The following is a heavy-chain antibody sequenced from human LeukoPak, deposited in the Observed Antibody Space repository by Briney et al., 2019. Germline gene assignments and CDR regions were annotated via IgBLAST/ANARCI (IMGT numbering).Heavy chain of an antibody. J-gene: IGHJ4*02. V-gene: IGHV4-31*03. Sequence: SETLSLTCTVSGGSISSGGYYWSWIRQHPGKGLEWIGYIYYSGSTYHNPSLKSRVTISVDTSKNQFSLKLSSVTAADTAVYYCARRDIVATITDYWGQGTLVTVSS. D-gene: IGHD5-12*01. CDR3: ARRDIVATITDY. CDR2: IYYSGST. CDR1: GGSISSGGYY.